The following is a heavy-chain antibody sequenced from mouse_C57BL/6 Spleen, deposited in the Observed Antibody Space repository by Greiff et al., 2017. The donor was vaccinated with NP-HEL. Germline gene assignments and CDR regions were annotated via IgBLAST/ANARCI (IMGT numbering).Heavy chain of an antibody. CDR1: GYSFTSYY. J-gene: IGHJ3*01. CDR3: AGSRFAY. V-gene: IGHV1-66*01. CDR2: IYPGSGNT. Sequence: VKLVESGPELVKPGASVKISCKASGYSFTSYYIHWVKQRPGQGLEWIGWIYPGSGNTKYNEKFKGKATLTADTSSSTAYMQLSSLTSEDSAVYYCAGSRFAYWGQGTLVTVSA.